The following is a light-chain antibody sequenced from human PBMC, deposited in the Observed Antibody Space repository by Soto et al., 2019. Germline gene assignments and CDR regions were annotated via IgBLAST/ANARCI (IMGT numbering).Light chain of an antibody. CDR3: QQYNNWPPT. Sequence: EIVLTQSPATLSVSPGERATLSCRASQSVSGNLAWYQQKPGQAPTLLIYGASTRATGIPARFSGSGSGTEFTLTISSLQSEDFAVYYCQQYNNWPPTFGQGTKVEIK. V-gene: IGKV3D-15*01. J-gene: IGKJ1*01. CDR2: GAS. CDR1: QSVSGN.